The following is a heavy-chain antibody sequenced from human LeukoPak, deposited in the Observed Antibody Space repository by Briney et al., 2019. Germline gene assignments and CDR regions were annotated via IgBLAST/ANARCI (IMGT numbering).Heavy chain of an antibody. Sequence: SETLSLTCTVSGYSISSGYYWGWIRQPPGKGLEWIGSIYHSGSTYYNPSLKSRVTISVDTSTNQFSLKLSSVTAADTAVYYCARDLGIAWFDPWGQGTLVTVSS. CDR3: ARDLGIAWFDP. CDR2: IYHSGST. V-gene: IGHV4-38-2*02. J-gene: IGHJ5*02. CDR1: GYSISSGYY. D-gene: IGHD2-21*01.